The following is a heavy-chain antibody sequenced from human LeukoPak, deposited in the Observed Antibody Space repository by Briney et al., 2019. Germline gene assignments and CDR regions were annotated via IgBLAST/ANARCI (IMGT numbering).Heavy chain of an antibody. D-gene: IGHD2-8*02. CDR2: INHSGST. J-gene: IGHJ4*02. Sequence: SETLSLTCTVSGGSISSGDYYWSWIRQPPGKGLEWIGEINHSGSTNYNPSLKSRVTISVDTSKNQLSLKLSSVTAADTAVYYCARATRYGNTGGQNYFDYWGQGTLVTVSS. CDR1: GGSISSGDYY. CDR3: ARATRYGNTGGQNYFDY. V-gene: IGHV4-39*07.